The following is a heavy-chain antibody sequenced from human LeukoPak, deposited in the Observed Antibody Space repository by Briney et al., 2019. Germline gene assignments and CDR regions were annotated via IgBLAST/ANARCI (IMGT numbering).Heavy chain of an antibody. CDR3: ARDSRSDYYYYMDV. V-gene: IGHV4-39*07. J-gene: IGHJ6*03. Sequence: SETLSLTCTVSGGSISSSSYYWGWIRQPPGKGLEWIGNIYYSGSTYYNPSLKSRVTISVDTSKNEFSLKLSSVTAADTAVYYCARDSRSDYYYYMDVWGKGTTVTISS. CDR2: IYYSGST. CDR1: GGSISSSSYY.